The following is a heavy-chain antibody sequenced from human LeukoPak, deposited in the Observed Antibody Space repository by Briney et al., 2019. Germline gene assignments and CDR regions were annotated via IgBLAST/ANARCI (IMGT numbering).Heavy chain of an antibody. J-gene: IGHJ4*02. CDR1: GGSISSYY. CDR3: ARTKWTYSSSWYVSGHYFGY. V-gene: IGHV4-59*01. D-gene: IGHD6-13*01. CDR2: IYYSGST. Sequence: PSETLSLTCTVSGGSISSYYWSWIRQPPGKGLEWIGYIYYSGSTNYNPSLKSRVTISVDTSKNQFSLKLSSVTAADTAVYYCARTKWTYSSSWYVSGHYFGYWGQGTLVTVSS.